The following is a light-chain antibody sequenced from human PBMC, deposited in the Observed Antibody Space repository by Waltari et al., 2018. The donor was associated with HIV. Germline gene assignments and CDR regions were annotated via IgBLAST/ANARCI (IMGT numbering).Light chain of an antibody. J-gene: IGKJ4*01. CDR1: QSVSDF. CDR2: DAS. Sequence: TVLTQSPASLSLSPGERATLSCLANQSVSDFLAWYRQTPGQPPRLIIYDASTSATGTPARFSVSGSGTDFTLTISSLEPEDFAVYYCQQRSHWPLTFGGGTKVEMK. CDR3: QQRSHWPLT. V-gene: IGKV3-11*01.